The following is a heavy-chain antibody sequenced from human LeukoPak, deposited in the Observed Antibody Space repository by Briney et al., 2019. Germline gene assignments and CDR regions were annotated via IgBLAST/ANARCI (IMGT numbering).Heavy chain of an antibody. CDR3: AKVCGSENRYDY. J-gene: IGHJ4*02. V-gene: IGHV3-43*02. CDR2: ISGDGGST. Sequence: GGSLRLSCAASGFTFDDYAMDWVRQAPGKGLEWVCLISGDGGSTYYADSVKGRFTISRDNSKISLYLQMNSLRTEDTALYYCAKVCGSENRYDYLGQGTLATVSS. CDR1: GFTFDDYA. D-gene: IGHD3-10*01.